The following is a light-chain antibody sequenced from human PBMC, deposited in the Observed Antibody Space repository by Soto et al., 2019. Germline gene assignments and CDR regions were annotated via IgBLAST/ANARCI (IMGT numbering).Light chain of an antibody. CDR3: QQYNNWPPT. J-gene: IGKJ5*01. CDR1: QSARSS. Sequence: VTTQSPPTLPLSPVERATLSPTASQSARSSLGWYQQKPGQPPSLLIYDVSIRATGIPARFNGSGSGTEFTLTISSLQSEDFAVYYCQQYNNWPPTFGQGTRVDIK. V-gene: IGKV3-15*01. CDR2: DVS.